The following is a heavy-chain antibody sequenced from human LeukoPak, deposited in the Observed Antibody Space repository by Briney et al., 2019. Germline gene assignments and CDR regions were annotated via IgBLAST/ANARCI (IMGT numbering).Heavy chain of an antibody. D-gene: IGHD3-22*01. J-gene: IGHJ4*02. Sequence: GASVKVSCKASGYTFTSYAMNWVRQAPGQGREWMGWINTNTGNPTYAQGFTGRFVFSLDTSVNTAYLQISSLKAEDTAVYYCARRSEYYDSSGYYPYWGQGTLVTVSS. V-gene: IGHV7-4-1*02. CDR1: GYTFTSYA. CDR2: INTNTGNP. CDR3: ARRSEYYDSSGYYPY.